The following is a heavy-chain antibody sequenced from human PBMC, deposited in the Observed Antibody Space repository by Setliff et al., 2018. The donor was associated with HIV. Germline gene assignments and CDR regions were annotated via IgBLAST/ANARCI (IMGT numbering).Heavy chain of an antibody. Sequence: PSETLSLTCNVSYVSISYTIWWTWVRQAPGKGLEWIGEIYHSDFTNYSPSLKRRVTIAMDKSKNQVSLELRSVTAADTAVYFCATDGYRVPTGLNHWGQGALVTVSS. V-gene: IGHV4-4*02. J-gene: IGHJ1*01. CDR3: ATDGYRVPTGLNH. D-gene: IGHD6-13*01. CDR2: IYHSDFT. CDR1: YVSISYTIW.